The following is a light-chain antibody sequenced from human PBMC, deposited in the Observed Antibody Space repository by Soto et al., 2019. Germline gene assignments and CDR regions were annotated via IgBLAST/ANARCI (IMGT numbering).Light chain of an antibody. Sequence: EIVLTQSPGTLSLSPGERATLSCRASQSVSASHLAWYQQKPGPAPRLLIYGASSRATGIPARFSGSGSGTDFTLTISRLEPEDFAVYYCQQYDSPPRTFGQGTKVEIK. J-gene: IGKJ1*01. CDR1: QSVSASH. CDR3: QQYDSPPRT. CDR2: GAS. V-gene: IGKV3-20*01.